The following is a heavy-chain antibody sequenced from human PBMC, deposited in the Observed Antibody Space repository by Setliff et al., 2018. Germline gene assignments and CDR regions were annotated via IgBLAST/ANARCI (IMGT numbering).Heavy chain of an antibody. D-gene: IGHD5-18*01. J-gene: IGHJ4*02. CDR1: GGTFTYYY. V-gene: IGHV4-34*10. CDR3: ATTRVWIPVLDS. CDR2: ITHTGTTGST. Sequence: SLTCAASGGTFTYYYWTWIRQSPAKGLEWIGEITHTGTTGSTKYNPSLKSRFTISRDSAKNSVYLQMNSLRAEDTAIYYCATTRVWIPVLDSCGQGTLVTVSS.